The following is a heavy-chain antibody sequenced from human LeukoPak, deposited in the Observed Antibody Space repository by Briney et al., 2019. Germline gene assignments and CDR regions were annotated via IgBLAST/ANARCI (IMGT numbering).Heavy chain of an antibody. CDR3: ARLDGSYRLGAFDI. V-gene: IGHV4-38-2*01. J-gene: IGHJ3*02. CDR2: IYHSGST. D-gene: IGHD1-26*01. CDR1: GYSISSGYY. Sequence: SETLSLTCAVSGYSISSGYYWGWIRQPPGKGLEWIGSIYHSGSTYYNPSLKSRVTISVDTSKNQFSLRLCSVTAADTAVHYCARLDGSYRLGAFDIWGQGTMVTVSS.